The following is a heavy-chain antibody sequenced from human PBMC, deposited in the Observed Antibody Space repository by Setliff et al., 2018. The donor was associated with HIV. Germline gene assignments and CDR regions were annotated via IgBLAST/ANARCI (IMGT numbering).Heavy chain of an antibody. CDR1: GGAISTSY. V-gene: IGHV4-4*09. D-gene: IGHD2-15*01. CDR2: IYISGTT. Sequence: SETLSLTCTVSGGAISTSYWNWIRQPPGKGLEWIAYIYISGTTNYNTSLKSRVTISLDTSRNQFSLKLGSVTAADTAMYYCAREHFSGCSCNGFGIWGQGAMVTVSS. CDR3: AREHFSGCSCNGFGI. J-gene: IGHJ3*02.